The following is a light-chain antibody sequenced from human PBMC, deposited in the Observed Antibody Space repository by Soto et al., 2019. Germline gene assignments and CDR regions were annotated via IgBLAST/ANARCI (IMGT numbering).Light chain of an antibody. CDR3: QQYGGSPPYT. CDR1: QSISSSY. CDR2: AAS. J-gene: IGKJ2*01. Sequence: VLTQSPGTLSLSPGERATISCRASQSISSSYLAWYQRKPGQAPRLLIYAASSRATGIPHRFNGSGSGTDFTLTISRLEPEDCGVYYCQQYGGSPPYTFGQGTRLEIK. V-gene: IGKV3-20*01.